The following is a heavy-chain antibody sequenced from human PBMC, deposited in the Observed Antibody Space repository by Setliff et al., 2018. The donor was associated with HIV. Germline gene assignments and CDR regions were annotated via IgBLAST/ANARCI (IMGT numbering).Heavy chain of an antibody. CDR2: IIPILGIA. D-gene: IGHD2-2*01. J-gene: IGHJ3*02. CDR3: ASSLSYARAAFDI. CDR1: GGTFSSYA. V-gene: IGHV1-69*10. Sequence: GASVKVSCKASGGTFSSYAISWVRQAPGQGLEWMGGIIPILGIANYAQKFQGRVTITADESTSTAYMELSSLRSEDTAVYYCASSLSYARAAFDIWGQGTMVTVSS.